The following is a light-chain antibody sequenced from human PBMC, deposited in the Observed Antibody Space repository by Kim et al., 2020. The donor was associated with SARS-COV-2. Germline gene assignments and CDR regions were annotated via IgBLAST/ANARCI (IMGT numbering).Light chain of an antibody. CDR1: ESIGTW. V-gene: IGKV1-5*03. CDR2: LAS. J-gene: IGKJ2*01. Sequence: SVGDRVTIPCRASESIGTWLAWYQQKPGRAPRLLIYLASTLENGVPSRFSGTGSGTEFSLSITSLQPDDFATYYCQHYSRFPYTFGQGTKLEIK. CDR3: QHYSRFPYT.